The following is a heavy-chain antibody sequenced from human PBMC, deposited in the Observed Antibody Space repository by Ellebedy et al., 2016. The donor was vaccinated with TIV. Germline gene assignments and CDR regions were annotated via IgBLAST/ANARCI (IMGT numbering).Heavy chain of an antibody. Sequence: AASVKVSCKASGYTFPTYGISWVRQAPGQGLEWMGWISAYNGNTNYAQRLQGRVTMTTDTSTRTAYMDLRNLRFDDTAVYYCARTYCTSSCRAPNSFDPWGQGTLVTVSS. CDR1: GYTFPTYG. CDR3: ARTYCTSSCRAPNSFDP. CDR2: ISAYNGNT. J-gene: IGHJ5*02. D-gene: IGHD2-2*01. V-gene: IGHV1-18*01.